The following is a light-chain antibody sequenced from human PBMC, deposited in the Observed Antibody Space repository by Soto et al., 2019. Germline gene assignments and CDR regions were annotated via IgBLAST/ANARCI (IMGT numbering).Light chain of an antibody. CDR1: QSIDKY. CDR3: QQSDSSPVT. CDR2: AAS. V-gene: IGKV1-39*01. Sequence: DIPMTQSPSSLSASVGERVTITCRASQSIDKYLNWYQHKPGKAPYLLIYAASHLRSGVPTRFSGSGTGTSFTLTISSLQYEDLATYYCQQSDSSPVTFGRGTKVELK. J-gene: IGKJ1*01.